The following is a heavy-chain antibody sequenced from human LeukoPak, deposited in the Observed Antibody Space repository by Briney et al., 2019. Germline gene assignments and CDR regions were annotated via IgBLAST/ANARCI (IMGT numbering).Heavy chain of an antibody. D-gene: IGHD6-13*01. Sequence: GGSLRLSCAASGFTFSIYTMNWVRQAPGKGLEWVSSISSSNSYIFYTDSVKGRFTISRDNAKNSLYLQMNSLRGEDTAVYYCARQQQVYAFDIWGQGTMVTVSS. CDR1: GFTFSIYT. V-gene: IGHV3-21*01. CDR2: ISSSNSYI. J-gene: IGHJ3*02. CDR3: ARQQQVYAFDI.